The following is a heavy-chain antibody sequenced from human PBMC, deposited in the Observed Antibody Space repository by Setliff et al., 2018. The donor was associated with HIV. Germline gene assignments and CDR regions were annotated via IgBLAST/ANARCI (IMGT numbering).Heavy chain of an antibody. CDR1: GDSITRGGYY. Sequence: PSETLSLTCAVSGDSITRGGYYWSWIRQFAGKGLEWIADIYYSGRTNYNPSLKSRLTVSIDTSKNHLSLKLTSMTAADTAMYFCARGLGRGSGTYYNPPGYWGPGTLVTVSS. D-gene: IGHD3-10*01. V-gene: IGHV4-31*11. CDR2: IYYSGRT. CDR3: ARGLGRGSGTYYNPPGY. J-gene: IGHJ4*02.